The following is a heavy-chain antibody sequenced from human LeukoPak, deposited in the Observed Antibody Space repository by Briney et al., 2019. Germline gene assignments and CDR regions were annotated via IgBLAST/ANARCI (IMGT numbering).Heavy chain of an antibody. D-gene: IGHD2-15*01. CDR1: GESFSAYF. Sequence: SETLSLTCAVYGESFSAYFGNWIRQAPGKPLEYIGEINHRGSSHYNPSLKTRVTLSVDTSKNQFSLKLTSVSAADTAVYFCARGSSFDGYCSAGACDAGYYDSWGQGTPVTVSS. J-gene: IGHJ4*02. CDR3: ARGSSFDGYCSAGACDAGYYDS. CDR2: INHRGSS. V-gene: IGHV4-34*01.